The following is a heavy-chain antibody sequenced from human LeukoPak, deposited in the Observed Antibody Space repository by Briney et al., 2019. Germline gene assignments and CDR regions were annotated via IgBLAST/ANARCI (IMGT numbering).Heavy chain of an antibody. CDR2: INPNSGGT. Sequence: ASVKVSCKASGYTFTGYYMHWVRQAPGQGLEWMGWINPNSGGTNYAQKFQGRVTMTRDTSISTAYMELSRLRSDDTAVYYCARVRGQGGSSSGAGTWGQGTMVTVSS. CDR1: GYTFTGYY. J-gene: IGHJ3*01. CDR3: ARVRGQGGSSSGAGT. V-gene: IGHV1-2*02. D-gene: IGHD6-6*01.